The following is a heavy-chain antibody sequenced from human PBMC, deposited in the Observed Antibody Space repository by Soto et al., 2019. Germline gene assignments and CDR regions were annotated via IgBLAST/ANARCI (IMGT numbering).Heavy chain of an antibody. CDR1: GGSISGYY. Sequence: PSETLSLTCTVSGGSISGYYWSWIRQPPGKGLEWIGYIYYSGSTNYNPSLKSRVTISVDTSKNQFSLKLSSVTAADTAMYYCARLPDWGGYYYYYMDVWGKGTTVTVSS. CDR3: ARLPDWGGYYYYYMDV. CDR2: IYYSGST. D-gene: IGHD7-27*01. V-gene: IGHV4-59*08. J-gene: IGHJ6*03.